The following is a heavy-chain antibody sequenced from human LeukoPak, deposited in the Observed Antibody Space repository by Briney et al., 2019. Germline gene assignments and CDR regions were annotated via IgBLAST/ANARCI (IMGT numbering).Heavy chain of an antibody. V-gene: IGHV3-74*01. Sequence: GGSLRLSCAASGFTFSSTWMNWVRQGPGKGLEWVSRITSDGSSTIYADSVKGRFTISRDNSKNTLYLQMNSLRAEDTAVYYCAKPRLRYFDWLSSLDYWGQGTLVTVSS. J-gene: IGHJ4*02. CDR1: GFTFSSTW. CDR3: AKPRLRYFDWLSSLDY. CDR2: ITSDGSST. D-gene: IGHD3-9*01.